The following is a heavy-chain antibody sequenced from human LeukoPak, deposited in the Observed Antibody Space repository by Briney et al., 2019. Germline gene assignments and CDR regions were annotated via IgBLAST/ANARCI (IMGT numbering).Heavy chain of an antibody. CDR3: ARVAVAGPTGWFDP. J-gene: IGHJ5*02. D-gene: IGHD6-19*01. CDR1: GFTFSSYA. Sequence: GGSLRLSCAASGFTFSSYAMSWVRQAPGKGLEWVSSISSTSAYIYYADSVKGRFTISRGNVDNVVYLQMNSLGAEDTAVYYCARVAVAGPTGWFDPWGQGTLVTVSS. V-gene: IGHV3-21*01. CDR2: ISSTSAYI.